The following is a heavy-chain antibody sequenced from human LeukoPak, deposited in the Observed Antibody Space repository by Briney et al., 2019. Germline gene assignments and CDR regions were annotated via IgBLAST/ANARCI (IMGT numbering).Heavy chain of an antibody. CDR1: GFTFGDYA. CDR3: TRAEGENYYGSGSYFDY. V-gene: IGHV3-49*05. D-gene: IGHD3-10*01. CDR2: IRSKAYGGTT. Sequence: KPGGSLRLSCTASGFTFGDYAMSWFRQAPGKGLEWVGFIRSKAYGGTTEYAASVKGRFTISRDDSKSIAYLQMNSLKTEDTAVYYCTRAEGENYYGSGSYFDYWGQGTLVTVSS. J-gene: IGHJ4*02.